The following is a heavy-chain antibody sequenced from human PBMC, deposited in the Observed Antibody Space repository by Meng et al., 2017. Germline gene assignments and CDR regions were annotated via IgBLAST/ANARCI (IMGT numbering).Heavy chain of an antibody. J-gene: IGHJ5*02. V-gene: IGHV4-30-4*01. CDR2: IYYSGST. CDR3: ARRGADYGAFDP. D-gene: IGHD4/OR15-4a*01. Sequence: QVQLQESGAGMCKPSQTLYRTCTVSGGSISSGHYCWSWIRQPPGKGLEWIGYIYYSGSTHYNPSLKSRVIISLDTSKNQFSLKLSSVTAADTAVYYCARRGADYGAFDPWGQGTLVTVSS. CDR1: GGSISSGHYC.